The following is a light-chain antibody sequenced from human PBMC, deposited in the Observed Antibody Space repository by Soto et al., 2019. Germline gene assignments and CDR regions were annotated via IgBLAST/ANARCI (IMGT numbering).Light chain of an antibody. CDR1: QSVSNS. V-gene: IGKV1-5*03. CDR2: EAS. Sequence: DIQMTQSPSTLSASVGDRVTITCRASQSVSNSLAWYQQKPGKAPQLLIYEASSLESGVPSRFSGSGSGTEFTLTISSLQPDDVASYYCQQYNSYSWTFGQGTKVVIK. J-gene: IGKJ1*01. CDR3: QQYNSYSWT.